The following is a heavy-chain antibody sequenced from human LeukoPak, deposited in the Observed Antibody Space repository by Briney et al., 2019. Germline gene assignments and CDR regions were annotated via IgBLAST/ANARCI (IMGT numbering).Heavy chain of an antibody. CDR1: GGSISSYY. D-gene: IGHD6-6*01. Sequence: PSETLSLTCTVSGGSISSYYWSWIRQPPGKGLEWIGYIYYSGSTNYNPSLKRRVPISVGTSKNQFSLKLSSVTAADTAVYYCARSYSSSGYYYYGMDLWGQGTTVTVSS. J-gene: IGHJ6*02. CDR3: ARSYSSSGYYYYGMDL. V-gene: IGHV4-59*01. CDR2: IYYSGST.